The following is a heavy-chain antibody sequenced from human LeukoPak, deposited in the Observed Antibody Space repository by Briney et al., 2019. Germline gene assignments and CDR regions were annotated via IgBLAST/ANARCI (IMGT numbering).Heavy chain of an antibody. D-gene: IGHD2-15*01. Sequence: SETLSLTCTVSGGSISSGSYYWSWIRQPAGKGLEWIGRIYTSGSTNYNPSLKSRVTISVDTSKNQFSLKLSSVTAADTAIYYCARVAAKTVDYWGQGTLVTVSS. CDR3: ARVAAKTVDY. J-gene: IGHJ4*02. CDR2: IYTSGST. CDR1: GGSISSGSYY. V-gene: IGHV4-61*02.